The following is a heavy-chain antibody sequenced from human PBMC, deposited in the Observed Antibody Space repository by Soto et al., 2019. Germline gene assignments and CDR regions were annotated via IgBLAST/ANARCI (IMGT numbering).Heavy chain of an antibody. CDR1: GGSISSYY. J-gene: IGHJ5*02. V-gene: IGHV4-59*12. CDR2: IYHSGSS. D-gene: IGHD2-15*01. Sequence: QVQLLESGPGLVKPSETLSLTCTVSGGSISSYYWSWIRQPPGKGLEWIGYIYHSGSSNYNPSLKSRVTLLLDTSRSRLSLKLGSVPAADSAVCCCGGRGWVVVILWWFDPWGQGTLVTVSS. CDR3: GGRGWVVVILWWFDP.